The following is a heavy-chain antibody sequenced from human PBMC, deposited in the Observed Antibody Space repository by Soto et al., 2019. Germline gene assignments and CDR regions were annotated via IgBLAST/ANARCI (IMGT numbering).Heavy chain of an antibody. CDR2: ISSGGTTI. CDR1: GFTFSSYE. J-gene: IGHJ4*02. D-gene: IGHD3-3*01. Sequence: PGWSLRLSCAASGFTFSSYEMNWVRQAPGKGLEWVSYISSGGTTIYYADSVKGRFTISRDNAKNSLDLQMNSLRADDTAIYYCARALDFWSGYLSDWGQGTLVTVSS. CDR3: ARALDFWSGYLSD. V-gene: IGHV3-48*03.